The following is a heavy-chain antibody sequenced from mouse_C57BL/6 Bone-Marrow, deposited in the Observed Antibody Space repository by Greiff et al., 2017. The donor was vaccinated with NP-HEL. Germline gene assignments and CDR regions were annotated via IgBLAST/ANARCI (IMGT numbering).Heavy chain of an antibody. J-gene: IGHJ4*01. D-gene: IGHD1-1*01. V-gene: IGHV5-4*03. CDR1: GFTFSSYA. CDR3: ARAGYYGSSDAMDY. Sequence: EVKVVESGGGLVKPGGSLKLSCAASGFTFSSYAMSWVRQTPEKRLEWVATISDGGSYTYYPDNVKGRFTISRDNAKNNMYLQLSQLKSEDTAMYYGARAGYYGSSDAMDYWGQGTSVTVAS. CDR2: ISDGGSYT.